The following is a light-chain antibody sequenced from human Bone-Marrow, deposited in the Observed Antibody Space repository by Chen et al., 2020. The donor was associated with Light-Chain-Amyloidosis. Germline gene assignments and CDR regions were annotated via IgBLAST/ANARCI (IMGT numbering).Light chain of an antibody. CDR1: QTVLYTSNNENF. CDR3: QQYFITPYT. CDR2: WAA. J-gene: IGKJ2*01. Sequence: EIVMTQSPDSLAVSLGERATINCKSRQTVLYTSNNENFLAWYQQKPGQPPKLLIYWAATRESGVPDRFSGSGSGTDFTLTISSLQAEDVAVYYCQQYFITPYTFGQGTKLEIK. V-gene: IGKV4-1*01.